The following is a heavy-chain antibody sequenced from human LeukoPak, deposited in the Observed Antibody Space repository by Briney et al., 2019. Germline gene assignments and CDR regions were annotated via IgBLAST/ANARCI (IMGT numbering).Heavy chain of an antibody. CDR2: INPNSGGT. V-gene: IGHV1-2*02. Sequence: ASVKVCCKASGYTFTVYYMRLVRQAPGQGLEWMGWINPNSGGTNYAQKFQGRVTMTRDTSISTAYMELSRLRPDDTAVYYCAREILAMNYGMAVWGEGCTVTVSS. J-gene: IGHJ6*01. D-gene: IGHD5-12*01. CDR3: AREILAMNYGMAV. CDR1: GYTFTVYY.